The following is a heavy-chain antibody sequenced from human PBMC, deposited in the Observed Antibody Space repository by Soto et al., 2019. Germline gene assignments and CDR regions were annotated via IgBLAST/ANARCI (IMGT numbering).Heavy chain of an antibody. CDR3: ATGPRRYCSSTSCYREFDY. D-gene: IGHD2-2*02. CDR2: IWYDGSNK. J-gene: IGHJ4*02. V-gene: IGHV3-33*01. Sequence: GGSLRLSCAASGFTFSSYGMHWVRQAPGKGLEWVAVIWYDGSNKYYADSVKGRFTISRDSSKNTLYLQMNSLRAEDTAVYYCATGPRRYCSSTSCYREFDYWGQGTLVTVSS. CDR1: GFTFSSYG.